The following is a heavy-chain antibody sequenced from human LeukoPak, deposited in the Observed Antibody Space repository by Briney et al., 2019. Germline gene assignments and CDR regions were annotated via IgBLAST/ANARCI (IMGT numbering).Heavy chain of an antibody. J-gene: IGHJ3*02. CDR3: ARVARISPSAVDI. Sequence: SETLSLTCTVSGGSISSYYWSWIRQPRGKGLEWIGYIYYSGSTNYNPSLKSRVTISVDTSKNQFSLKLSSVTAADTAVYYCARVARISPSAVDIWGQGTMVTVSS. D-gene: IGHD2-15*01. CDR1: GGSISSYY. CDR2: IYYSGST. V-gene: IGHV4-59*01.